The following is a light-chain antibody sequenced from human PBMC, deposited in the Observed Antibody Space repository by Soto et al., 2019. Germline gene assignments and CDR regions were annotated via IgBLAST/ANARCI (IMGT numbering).Light chain of an antibody. J-gene: IGLJ3*02. CDR3: LLYLGGGIWV. Sequence: QTVVTKGPSFSWSLGGPVQLTLGLSSGPVFPSSSPNWSQQTPGQAPRTLIFNTNTRSSGVPDRFSGSILGDKAALTITGAQADDDSYYYCLLYLGGGIWVFGGGTKLTVL. CDR2: NTN. CDR1: SGPVFPSSS. V-gene: IGLV8-61*01.